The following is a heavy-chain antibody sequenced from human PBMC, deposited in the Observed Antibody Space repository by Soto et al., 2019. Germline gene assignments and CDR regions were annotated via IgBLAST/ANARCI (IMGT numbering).Heavy chain of an antibody. D-gene: IGHD2-8*02. CDR2: IYHSGAT. CDR1: GASTSSENW. Sequence: QVQLQESGPALVKPSGTLSLACTVSGASTSSENWWSWVRQAPGKGLEWIGEIYHSGATHYSPSLKSRVTISLYKSKNQFFLKLDSVTAADSAVYYCARDAGASRYYGMDVWGQGTKVTVS. J-gene: IGHJ6*02. CDR3: ARDAGASRYYGMDV. V-gene: IGHV4-4*02.